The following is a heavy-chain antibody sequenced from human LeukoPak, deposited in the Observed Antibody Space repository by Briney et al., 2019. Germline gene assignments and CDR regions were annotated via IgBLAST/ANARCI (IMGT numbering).Heavy chain of an antibody. Sequence: PGRSLRFSCAASGFTFSSYDVHWVRQAPGKGMEWVADISYDGSEQYYADSVKGRFTISRDNSRNTLYLQMHGLRAEDTAVYHCARDLVAASGSYRSYGMDVWGQGTTVTVSS. V-gene: IGHV3-30*04. CDR1: GFTFSSYD. D-gene: IGHD3-10*01. CDR3: ARDLVAASGSYRSYGMDV. CDR2: ISYDGSEQ. J-gene: IGHJ6*02.